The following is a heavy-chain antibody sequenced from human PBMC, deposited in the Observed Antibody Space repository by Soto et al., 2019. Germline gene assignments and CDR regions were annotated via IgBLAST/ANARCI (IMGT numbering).Heavy chain of an antibody. D-gene: IGHD4-4*01. V-gene: IGHV3-48*02. CDR3: ARETTGFDY. CDR2: ISTSYTT. CDR1: GFTFSNYD. J-gene: IGHJ4*02. Sequence: GGSLRLSCAASGFTFSNYDMNWVRQAPGKGLEWLSSISTSYTTYYADSVKGRFTISRDNARNSLYLQMDSLTDEDTAVYYCARETTGFDYWGQGTLVTVSS.